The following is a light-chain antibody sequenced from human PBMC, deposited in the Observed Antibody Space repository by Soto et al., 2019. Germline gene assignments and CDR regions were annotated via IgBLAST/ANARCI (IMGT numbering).Light chain of an antibody. CDR1: SNDVGGYNY. CDR2: DVS. CDR3: NSYTSSSTHV. J-gene: IGLJ1*01. V-gene: IGLV2-14*01. Sequence: QSVLTQAAYVCASPGQSIPITYNGNSNDVGGYNYVSWYQQHPGKAPKLMIYDVSNRPSGVSDRFSGSKSGNTASLTISGLQAEDEADYYCNSYTSSSTHVFGTGTKVTVL.